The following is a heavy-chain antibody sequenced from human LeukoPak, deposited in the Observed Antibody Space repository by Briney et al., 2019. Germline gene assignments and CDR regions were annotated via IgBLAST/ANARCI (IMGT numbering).Heavy chain of an antibody. V-gene: IGHV1-8*01. CDR2: MNPNSGNT. D-gene: IGHD1-26*01. Sequence: ASVKVSCKASGYTFTSYDINWVRQATGQGLEWMGWMNPNSGNTGYAQKFQGRVTMTRNTSISTAYMELSSLRSEDTAVYYCARGNHVRGSYYRYYYYYYMDVWGKGTTVTISS. CDR3: ARGNHVRGSYYRYYYYYYMDV. CDR1: GYTFTSYD. J-gene: IGHJ6*03.